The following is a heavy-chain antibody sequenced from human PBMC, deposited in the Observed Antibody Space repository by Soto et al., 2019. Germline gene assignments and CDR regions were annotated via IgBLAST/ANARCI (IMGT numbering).Heavy chain of an antibody. CDR2: IYYSGST. V-gene: IGHV4-31*03. CDR1: GGSISSGGYY. Sequence: SETLSLTCTVSGGSISSGGYYWSWIRQHPGKGLEWIGYIYYSGSTYYNPSLKSRVTISVDTSKNQFSLKLSSVTAADTAVYYCARGDDSSVYYDYWGQGTLVTVSS. J-gene: IGHJ4*02. D-gene: IGHD3-22*01. CDR3: ARGDDSSVYYDY.